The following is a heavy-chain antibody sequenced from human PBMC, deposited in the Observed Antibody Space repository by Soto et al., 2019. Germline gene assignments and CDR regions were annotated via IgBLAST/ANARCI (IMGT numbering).Heavy chain of an antibody. D-gene: IGHD3-10*01. V-gene: IGHV3-23*01. CDR2: ISGSGGST. Sequence: SLRLSCAASGFTFSSYAMSWVRQAPGKGLEWVSAISGSGGSTYYADSVKGRFTISRDNSKNTLYLQMNSLRAEDTAVYYCAKDWLGELIHDDYWGQGNLVTVSS. CDR1: GFTFSSYA. CDR3: AKDWLGELIHDDY. J-gene: IGHJ4*02.